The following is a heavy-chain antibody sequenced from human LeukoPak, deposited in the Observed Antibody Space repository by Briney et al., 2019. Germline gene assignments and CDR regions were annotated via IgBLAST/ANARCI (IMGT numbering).Heavy chain of an antibody. V-gene: IGHV1-18*01. CDR2: ISAYNGNT. D-gene: IGHD3-10*01. CDR1: GCTFTSYG. Sequence: GASVKVSCKASGCTFTSYGISWVRQAPGQGLEWMGWISAYNGNTNYAQKLQGRVTMTTDTSTSTAYMELRSLRSDDTAVYYCARADPTSEHYGSGSYYCAFDYWGQGTLVTVSS. CDR3: ARADPTSEHYGSGSYYCAFDY. J-gene: IGHJ4*02.